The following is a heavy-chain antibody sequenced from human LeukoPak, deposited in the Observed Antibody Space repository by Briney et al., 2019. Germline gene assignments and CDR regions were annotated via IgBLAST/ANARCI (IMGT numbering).Heavy chain of an antibody. Sequence: SVKVSCKASGGTFISYAISWVRQAPGQGLEWMGGIIPIFGTVNYAQKFQGRVTITADESTSTAYMELSSLRSEDTAVYYCAMNTAQKMYYFDYWGQGTLVTVSS. CDR3: AMNTAQKMYYFDY. V-gene: IGHV1-69*01. CDR2: IIPIFGTV. D-gene: IGHD5-18*01. J-gene: IGHJ4*02. CDR1: GGTFISYA.